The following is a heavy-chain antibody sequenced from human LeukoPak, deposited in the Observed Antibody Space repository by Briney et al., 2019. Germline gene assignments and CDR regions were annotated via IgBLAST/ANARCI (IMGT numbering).Heavy chain of an antibody. J-gene: IGHJ3*02. CDR3: AKSNGYGLVDI. Sequence: SETLSLTCTVSGGSISSYYWGWVRQPPGKGLEWIGNIFYSGSTYYSPSLKSRVTISLDTSRNQFSLKLNSVTAADTAVYYCAKSNGYGLVDIWGRGTMVTVSS. CDR1: GGSISSYY. CDR2: IFYSGST. V-gene: IGHV4-39*07. D-gene: IGHD3-10*01.